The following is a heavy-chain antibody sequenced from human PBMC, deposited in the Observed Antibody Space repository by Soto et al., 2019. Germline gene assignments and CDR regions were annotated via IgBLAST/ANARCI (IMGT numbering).Heavy chain of an antibody. J-gene: IGHJ6*02. CDR2: IIPILGIA. CDR1: GGTFSRYT. Sequence: LSCTSSGGTFSRYTISWVRQAPGQGHEWIGRIIPILGIANYAQKFQGRVTITADKSTSKAYIELRSLRSYDTALYYFAKARLLGGDGYNTYYYYGMDVWGQGTTVTVSS. CDR3: AKARLLGGDGYNTYYYYGMDV. V-gene: IGHV1-69*02. D-gene: IGHD5-18*01.